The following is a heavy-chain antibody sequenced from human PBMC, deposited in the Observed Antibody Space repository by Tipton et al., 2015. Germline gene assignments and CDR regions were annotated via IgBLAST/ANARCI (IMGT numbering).Heavy chain of an antibody. CDR2: ISSKGSST. D-gene: IGHD1-14*01. Sequence: GSLRLSCAGSGFTFSEYSMNWIRQAPGKGLEWVAYISSKGSSTYYADSLKGRFTISRDNAKNSLYLQMNSLGAEDTAVYYCARVLDNAARGYNGMDFWGQGTTVTVSS. J-gene: IGHJ6*02. CDR1: GFTFSEYS. CDR3: ARVLDNAARGYNGMDF. V-gene: IGHV3-11*01.